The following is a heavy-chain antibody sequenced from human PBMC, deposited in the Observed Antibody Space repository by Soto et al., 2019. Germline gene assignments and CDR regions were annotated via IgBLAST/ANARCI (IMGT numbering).Heavy chain of an antibody. V-gene: IGHV4-59*08. J-gene: IGHJ5*02. CDR1: GGSISIYY. CDR3: ARLLVDTIFGVVIPPQGFVWFDP. D-gene: IGHD3-3*01. Sequence: PSDKLSITCTVSGGSISIYYWSWFRQPQGKDLEKIGYIYYSGSTNYNPSLKSRVTISVDTSKNQFSLKLSSVTAADTAVYYCARLLVDTIFGVVIPPQGFVWFDPWGQGTLVTVSS. CDR2: IYYSGST.